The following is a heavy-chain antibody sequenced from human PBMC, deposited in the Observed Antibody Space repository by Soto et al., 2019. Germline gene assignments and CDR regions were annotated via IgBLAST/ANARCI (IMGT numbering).Heavy chain of an antibody. CDR3: AKMGDSSGYGAFDI. J-gene: IGHJ3*02. CDR1: GFTFSSYA. V-gene: IGHV3-23*01. D-gene: IGHD3-22*01. Sequence: GGSLRLSCAASGFTFSSYAMSWVRQAPGKGLEWVLSISGSGGRTYYADSVKGRFTISRDNSKNTLYLQMNSLRVEDTAVYYCAKMGDSSGYGAFDIWGQGTMVTVSS. CDR2: ISGSGGRT.